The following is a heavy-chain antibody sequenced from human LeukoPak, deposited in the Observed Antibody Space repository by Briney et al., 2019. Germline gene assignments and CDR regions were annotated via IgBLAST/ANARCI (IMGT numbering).Heavy chain of an antibody. D-gene: IGHD3-22*01. CDR3: ARDVSDYYDSSGYYYVRGGHDAFDI. CDR2: ISSSSSYI. J-gene: IGHJ3*02. Sequence: GGSLRLSCAASGFTFSSYSMNWVRQAPGKGLELVSSISSSSSYIYYAGSVKGRFTISRDNAKNSLYLQMNSLRAEDTAVYYCARDVSDYYDSSGYYYVRGGHDAFDIWGQGTMVTVSS. CDR1: GFTFSSYS. V-gene: IGHV3-21*01.